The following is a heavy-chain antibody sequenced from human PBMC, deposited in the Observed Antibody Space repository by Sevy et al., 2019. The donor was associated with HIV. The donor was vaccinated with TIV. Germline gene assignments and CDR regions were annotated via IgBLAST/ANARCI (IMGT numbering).Heavy chain of an antibody. D-gene: IGHD3-3*01. J-gene: IGHJ6*02. Sequence: GGSLRLSCAASGFTFSDYYMSWIRQAPGKGLEWLSDISSNGGTIYYADAVKGRFTISRDNAKNLLFLQMNSLRAEDTATDYCAISDFWGGYFGSYGMDVWGQGTTVTVSS. CDR2: ISSNGGTI. CDR3: AISDFWGGYFGSYGMDV. V-gene: IGHV3-11*01. CDR1: GFTFSDYY.